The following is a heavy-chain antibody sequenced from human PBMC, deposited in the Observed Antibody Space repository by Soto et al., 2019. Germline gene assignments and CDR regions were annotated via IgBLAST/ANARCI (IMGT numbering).Heavy chain of an antibody. Sequence: EVQLVESGGGLVQPGGSLRLSCAASGFTVSSNYMSWVRQAPGKGLEWVSLVYSGGSTYYADSVKGRFTISRDNSKNTLYLQMNSLRAEDTAVYYCARDGRYCSGGSCYYYYYYMDAWGKGTTVIVSS. CDR3: ARDGRYCSGGSCYYYYYYMDA. J-gene: IGHJ6*03. CDR2: VYSGGST. D-gene: IGHD2-15*01. V-gene: IGHV3-66*01. CDR1: GFTVSSNY.